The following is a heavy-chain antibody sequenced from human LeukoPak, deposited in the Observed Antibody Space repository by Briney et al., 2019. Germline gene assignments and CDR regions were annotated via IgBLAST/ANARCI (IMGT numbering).Heavy chain of an antibody. D-gene: IGHD6-6*01. V-gene: IGHV4-39*07. J-gene: IGHJ5*02. CDR2: IYYSGST. Sequence: PSETLSLTCTVSGGSISSSSYYWGWIRQPPGKGLEWIGSIYYSGSTNYNPSLKSRVTISVDTSKNQFSLKLSSVTAADTAVYYCAKPPYSSSATGWFDPWGQGTLVTVSS. CDR1: GGSISSSSYY. CDR3: AKPPYSSSATGWFDP.